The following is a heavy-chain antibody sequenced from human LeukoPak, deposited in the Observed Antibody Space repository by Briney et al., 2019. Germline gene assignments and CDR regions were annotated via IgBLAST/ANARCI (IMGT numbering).Heavy chain of an antibody. J-gene: IGHJ6*03. CDR1: GGSISSNY. V-gene: IGHV4-59*12. CDR2: FYYSGST. D-gene: IGHD3-9*01. Sequence: SETLSLTCTVSGGSISSNYWSWIRQPPGKGLEWIGHFYYSGSTNYNPSLKSRVTISGGTSKNQFSLKLSSVTAADTAVYYCAREEGILTGYYFYYYYYMDVWGKGTTVTISS. CDR3: AREEGILTGYYFYYYYYMDV.